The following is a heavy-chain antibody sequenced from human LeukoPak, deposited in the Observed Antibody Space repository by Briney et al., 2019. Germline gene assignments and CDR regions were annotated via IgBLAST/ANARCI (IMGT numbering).Heavy chain of an antibody. D-gene: IGHD6-19*01. CDR1: GVSISSSIYY. CDR3: ARTGSSGWSPAYYFDY. J-gene: IGHJ4*02. V-gene: IGHV4-39*01. CDR2: IYYSGST. Sequence: PSETLSLTCTVSGVSISSSIYYWGWIRQPPGKGLEWIGSIYYSGSTYYNPSLKSRVTISVDTSKNQFSLKLSSVTAADTAVYYCARTGSSGWSPAYYFDYWGQGTLVTVSS.